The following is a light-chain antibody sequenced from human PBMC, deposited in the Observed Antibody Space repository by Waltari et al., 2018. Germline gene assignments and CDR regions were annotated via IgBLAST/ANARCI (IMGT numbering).Light chain of an antibody. CDR3: NSYAGSSSWV. J-gene: IGLJ3*02. Sequence: QSALTQPASVSGSPGQSITISCTGTSSDVGFYNYVSWYQQHPGKAPKLMLYDVSERPSGVSNRFSGSKSGNTASRTISGLQAEDEAYYYCNSYAGSSSWVFGGGTKLTVL. V-gene: IGLV2-14*01. CDR1: SSDVGFYNY. CDR2: DVS.